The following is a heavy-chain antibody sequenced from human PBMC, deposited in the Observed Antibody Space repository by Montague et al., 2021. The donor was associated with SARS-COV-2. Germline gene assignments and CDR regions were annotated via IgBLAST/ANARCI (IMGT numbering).Heavy chain of an antibody. V-gene: IGHV4-34*01. CDR1: DGSFSGYY. Sequence: SETLSLTCAVYDGSFSGYYWSWIRQPPGKGLEWIGEINHSGSTNYNPPLESRVTISVDTSKNQFSLKLNSVSAADTAVYYRARGQVTIFGVLIMLPAAGALDIWGQGTMVTVSS. J-gene: IGHJ3*02. D-gene: IGHD3-3*01. CDR2: INHSGST. CDR3: ARGQVTIFGVLIMLPAAGALDI.